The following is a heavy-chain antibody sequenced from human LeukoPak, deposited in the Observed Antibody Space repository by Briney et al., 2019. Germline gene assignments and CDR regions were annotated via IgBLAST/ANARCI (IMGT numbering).Heavy chain of an antibody. D-gene: IGHD3-10*01. CDR3: AKDLVTGSLDY. Sequence: PGGSLRPSSAASGFTLSSYAMTWVRQAPGQGLGWVSSISSSGGSTYYADSVRGRFTISRDNSKNTLYLQMNSLRAEDTAIYYCAKDLVTGSLDYWGQGTLVTVSS. CDR1: GFTLSSYA. V-gene: IGHV3-23*01. J-gene: IGHJ4*02. CDR2: ISSSGGST.